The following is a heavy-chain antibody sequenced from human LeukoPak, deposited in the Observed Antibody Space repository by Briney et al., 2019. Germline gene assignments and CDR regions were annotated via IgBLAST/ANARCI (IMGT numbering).Heavy chain of an antibody. V-gene: IGHV4-59*01. J-gene: IGHJ3*02. CDR2: IYYSGST. Sequence: SETLSLTCTVSGGSISSYYWSWIRQPPGKGLEWIGYIYYSGSTNYNPSLKSRVTISVDTSKNQFSLKLSSVTASDTAVYYCARDGRGYGAFDIWGQGTMVTVSS. D-gene: IGHD1-1*01. CDR1: GGSISSYY. CDR3: ARDGRGYGAFDI.